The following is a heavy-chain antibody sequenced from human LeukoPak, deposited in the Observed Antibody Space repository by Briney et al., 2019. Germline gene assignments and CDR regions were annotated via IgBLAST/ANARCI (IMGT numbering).Heavy chain of an antibody. V-gene: IGHV3-21*06. CDR3: ARDSYYYDSRGSFDY. J-gene: IGHJ4*02. CDR1: GFTFSSYS. CDR2: ISSSSSYI. D-gene: IGHD3-22*01. Sequence: PGGSLRLSCAASGFTFSSYSMNWVRQAPGKGLEWVSSISSSSSYIYYADSVKGRFTISRDNAKNSLYLQMNSLRAEDTAVYYCARDSYYYDSRGSFDYWGQGTLVTVSS.